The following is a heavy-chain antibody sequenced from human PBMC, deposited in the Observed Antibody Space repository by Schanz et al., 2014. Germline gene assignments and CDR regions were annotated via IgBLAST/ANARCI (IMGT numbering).Heavy chain of an antibody. CDR2: ISAYIGNT. CDR3: ARDAADFYDILTEEDY. D-gene: IGHD3-9*01. V-gene: IGHV1-18*01. J-gene: IGHJ4*02. Sequence: QVQLVQSGAEVKKPGASVKVSCKASGYTFTSYGISWVRQAPGQGLEWMGWISAYIGNTKYPQKLQGRVTMTTDTSTSTAYMELRSLRSDDTAVYYCARDAADFYDILTEEDYWGQGTLVTVSS. CDR1: GYTFTSYG.